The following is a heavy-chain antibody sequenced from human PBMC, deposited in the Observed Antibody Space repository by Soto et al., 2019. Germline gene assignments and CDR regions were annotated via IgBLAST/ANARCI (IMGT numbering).Heavy chain of an antibody. CDR3: AKDKYPNSSGYYRYYFDY. D-gene: IGHD3-22*01. V-gene: IGHV3-23*01. J-gene: IGHJ4*02. CDR2: ISGSGGST. Sequence: GGSLRLSCAASGFTFSRYAMSWVRQAPGKGLEWVSAISGSGGSTYYADSVKGRFTISRDNSKNTLYLQMNSLRAEDTAVYYCAKDKYPNSSGYYRYYFDYWGQGTLVTVSA. CDR1: GFTFSRYA.